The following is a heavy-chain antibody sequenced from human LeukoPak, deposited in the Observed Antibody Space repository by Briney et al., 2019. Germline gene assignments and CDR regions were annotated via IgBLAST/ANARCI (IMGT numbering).Heavy chain of an antibody. CDR2: IYTSGST. V-gene: IGHV4-4*07. CDR3: ARAAYYTVTTSNYYYYMDV. D-gene: IGHD4-17*01. J-gene: IGHJ6*03. CDR1: GVSISSYY. Sequence: SEILSLTCTVSGVSISSYYWSWIRQPAGKGLEWIGRIYTSGSTNYNPSLKSRVTMSVDTSKNQFSLKLSSVTAADTAVYYCARAAYYTVTTSNYYYYMDVWGKGTTVTISS.